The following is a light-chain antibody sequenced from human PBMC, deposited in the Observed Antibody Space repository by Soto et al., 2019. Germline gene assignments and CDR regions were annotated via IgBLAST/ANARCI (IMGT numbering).Light chain of an antibody. CDR3: QHYHNWPPWT. CDR1: QSITSI. Sequence: EIVMTQSPATLSVSPGERATLSCRASQSITSILAWYQQKPGQAPRLVIYGASTRATGIPARFSGSGSGTDFTLTISSLQSEDFAVYYCQHYHNWPPWTFGQGTKVEIK. CDR2: GAS. J-gene: IGKJ1*01. V-gene: IGKV3-15*01.